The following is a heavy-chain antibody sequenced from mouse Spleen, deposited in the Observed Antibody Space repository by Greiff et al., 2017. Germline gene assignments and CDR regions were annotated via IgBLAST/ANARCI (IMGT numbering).Heavy chain of an antibody. CDR1: GYTFTSYW. D-gene: IGHD2-5*01. CDR2: IDPSDSYT. Sequence: QVQLQQPGAELVMPGASVKLSCKASGYTFTSYWMHWVKQRPGQGLEWIGEIDPSDSYTNYNQKFKGKATLTVDKSSSTAYMQLSSLTSEDSAVYYCARGRYSNYVDYWGQGTTLTVSS. V-gene: IGHV1-69*01. J-gene: IGHJ2*01. CDR3: ARGRYSNYVDY.